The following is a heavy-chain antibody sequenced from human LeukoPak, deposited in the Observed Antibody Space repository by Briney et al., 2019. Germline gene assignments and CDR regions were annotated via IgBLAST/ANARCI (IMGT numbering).Heavy chain of an antibody. J-gene: IGHJ5*02. V-gene: IGHV3-23*01. Sequence: GGSLRLSCAASGFTFSSYAMSWVRQAPGKGLEWVSAISGSGGSTYYADSVKGRFTISRGNSKNTLYLQMNSLRAEDTAVYYCARGSGYYGNWFDPWGQGTLVTVSS. CDR2: ISGSGGST. CDR3: ARGSGYYGNWFDP. D-gene: IGHD3-3*01. CDR1: GFTFSSYA.